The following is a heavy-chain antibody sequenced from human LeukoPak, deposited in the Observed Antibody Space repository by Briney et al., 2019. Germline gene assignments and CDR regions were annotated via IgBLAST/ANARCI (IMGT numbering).Heavy chain of an antibody. V-gene: IGHV2-5*08. CDR1: GGSISSYYW. J-gene: IGHJ4*02. CDR2: IYWDDDK. D-gene: IGHD3-22*01. Sequence: TLSLTCTVSGGSISSYYWSWIRQPPGKALEWLALIYWDDDKRYSPSLKSRLTITKDTSKNQVVLTMTNMDPVDTATYYCAHREEYYDSSYNYWRGPFDYWGQGTLVTVSS. CDR3: AHREEYYDSSYNYWRGPFDY.